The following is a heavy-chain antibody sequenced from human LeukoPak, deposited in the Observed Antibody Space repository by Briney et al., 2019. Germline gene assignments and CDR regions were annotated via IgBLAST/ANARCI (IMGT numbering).Heavy chain of an antibody. D-gene: IGHD6-13*01. CDR3: ARGPYSSSWYVPWFDP. V-gene: IGHV4-34*01. CDR1: GGSFSGYY. CDR2: INHSGST. Sequence: MASETLSLTCAVYGGSFSGYYWSWIRQPPGKGLEWIGEINHSGSTNYNPSLKSRVTISVDTSKNQFSLKLSSVTAADTAVYYCARGPYSSSWYVPWFDPWGHGPLVTVSS. J-gene: IGHJ5*02.